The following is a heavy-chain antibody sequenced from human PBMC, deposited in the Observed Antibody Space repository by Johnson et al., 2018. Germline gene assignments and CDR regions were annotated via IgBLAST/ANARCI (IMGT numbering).Heavy chain of an antibody. V-gene: IGHV3-49*03. CDR2: IGSRAFGATT. CDR1: GFTFGDYA. J-gene: IGHJ3*02. D-gene: IGHD1-26*01. Sequence: EVQLVESGGGLVQPGRSLRLSCSASGFTFGDYAMSWFRPAPGKGLEWVGVIGSRAFGATTEYAASVKGRFTISREDSKSIGYLQMNSLKTEDTAVYHCKSGRTSAFDIWGQGTMVTVSS. CDR3: KSGRTSAFDI.